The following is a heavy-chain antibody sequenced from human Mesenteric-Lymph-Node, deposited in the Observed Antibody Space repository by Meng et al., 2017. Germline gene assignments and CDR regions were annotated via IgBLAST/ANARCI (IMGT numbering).Heavy chain of an antibody. CDR1: GFTFSSYE. D-gene: IGHD3-22*01. Sequence: GESLKISCAASGFTFSSYEMSWVRQAPGKGLEWVANIKQDGSEKYYVDSVKGRFTISRDNAKNSLYLQMNSLRAEDTAVYYCARVRLYYYDSSAVDYWGQGTLVTVSS. CDR2: IKQDGSEK. CDR3: ARVRLYYYDSSAVDY. V-gene: IGHV3-7*01. J-gene: IGHJ4*02.